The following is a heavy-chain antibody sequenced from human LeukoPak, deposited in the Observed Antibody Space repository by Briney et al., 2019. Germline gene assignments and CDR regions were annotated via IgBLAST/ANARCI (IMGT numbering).Heavy chain of an antibody. J-gene: IGHJ4*02. CDR3: AARYSSGWPYLDY. CDR2: ISGSGGST. V-gene: IGHV3-23*01. CDR1: GFTFSSYA. D-gene: IGHD6-19*01. Sequence: PGGSLRLSCAASGFTFSSYAMSWVRQAPGKGLEWVSAISGSGGSTYYADSVKGRFTISRDNSKNTLYLQMNSLRAADTAVYCCAARYSSGWPYLDYWGQGTLVTVSS.